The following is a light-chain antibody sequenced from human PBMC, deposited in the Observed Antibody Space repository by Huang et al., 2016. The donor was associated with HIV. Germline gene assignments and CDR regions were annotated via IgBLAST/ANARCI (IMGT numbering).Light chain of an antibody. CDR3: QQSSSTPFT. J-gene: IGKJ3*01. V-gene: IGKV1-39*01. CDR1: QTITSF. Sequence: DIQMTQSPSSLSASVGDRVTITCRASQTITSFLNCYQQKPGKAPKLLIYAASSLQSGVPSSFSGSGSGTSFTLTINTLQPEDFATYYCQQSSSTPFTFGPGTRVDIK. CDR2: AAS.